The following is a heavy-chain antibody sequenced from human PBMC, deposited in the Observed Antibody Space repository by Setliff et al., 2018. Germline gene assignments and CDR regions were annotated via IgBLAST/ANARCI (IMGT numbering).Heavy chain of an antibody. J-gene: IGHJ6*02. V-gene: IGHV3-48*03. CDR2: ISGSGST. CDR3: ARDGGTGMVKTYYYGLDV. D-gene: IGHD5-18*01. CDR1: GFTFSAHA. Sequence: HPGGSLRLSCAASGFTFSAHAMNWVRQGPGKGLEWVSYISGSGSTYYADSVKGRFTISRDNAKNSLFLQMNSLRAEDTGVYYCARDGGTGMVKTYYYGLDVWGQGTTVTVSS.